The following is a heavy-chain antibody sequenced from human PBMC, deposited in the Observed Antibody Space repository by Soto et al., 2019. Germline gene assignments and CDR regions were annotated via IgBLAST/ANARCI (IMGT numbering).Heavy chain of an antibody. J-gene: IGHJ4*02. CDR3: AKTPGVEKPRYPIFYFDF. Sequence: GGSLRLSCVASGFIFNDYAMSWVRQAPGKGLEWVSGITDTGGRTLYADSVKGRFTVSRDRNTLFLHMGSLRAEDTAIYYCAKTPGVEKPRYPIFYFDFWGQGALVTVSS. CDR2: ITDTGGRT. CDR1: GFIFNDYA. D-gene: IGHD2-8*01. V-gene: IGHV3-23*01.